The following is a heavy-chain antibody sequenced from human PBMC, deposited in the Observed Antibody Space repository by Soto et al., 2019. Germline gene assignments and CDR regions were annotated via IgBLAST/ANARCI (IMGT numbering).Heavy chain of an antibody. CDR1: GFTFSSYW. J-gene: IGHJ4*02. CDR2: IKQDGSEK. CDR3: ARGGSGSYTTLHHFYYFDY. V-gene: IGHV3-7*01. D-gene: IGHD3-10*01. Sequence: PGGSLRLSCAASGFTFSSYWMSWVRQAPGKGLEWVANIKQDGSEKYYVDSVKGRFTISRDNAKNSLYLQMNSLRAEDTAVYYCARGGSGSYTTLHHFYYFDYWGQGTLVTVSS.